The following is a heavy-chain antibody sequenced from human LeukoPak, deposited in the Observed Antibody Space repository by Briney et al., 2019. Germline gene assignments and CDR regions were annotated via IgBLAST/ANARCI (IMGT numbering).Heavy chain of an antibody. D-gene: IGHD6-6*01. CDR2: IYTSGST. V-gene: IGHV4-61*02. CDR1: GGSISSGSYY. CDR3: ARVGSSSGGDDAFDI. J-gene: IGHJ3*02. Sequence: SQTLSLTCTVSGGSISSGSYYWSWIRQPAGKGLEWIGRIYTSGSTNYNPSLKSRVTISVDTSKNQFSLKLSSVTAADTAVYYCARVGSSSGGDDAFDIWGQGTMVTVSS.